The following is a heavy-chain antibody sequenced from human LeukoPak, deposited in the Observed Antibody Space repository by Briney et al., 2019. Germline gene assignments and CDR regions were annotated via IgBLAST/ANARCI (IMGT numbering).Heavy chain of an antibody. D-gene: IGHD3-10*01. CDR2: IYYTGRT. CDR3: ARDWSHGSGSYDYYYYGMDV. V-gene: IGHV4-31*03. Sequence: PSETLSLTCTVSGGSISSAGYYWNWIRQHPTEGLEWIGHIYYTGRTTYSPSVKSRVTISADTSKNQFSLKLSSVTAADTAVYYCARDWSHGSGSYDYYYYGMDVWGQGTTVTVSS. J-gene: IGHJ6*02. CDR1: GGSISSAGYY.